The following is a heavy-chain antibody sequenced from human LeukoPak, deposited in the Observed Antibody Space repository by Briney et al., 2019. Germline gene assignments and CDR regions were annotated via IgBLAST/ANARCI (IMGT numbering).Heavy chain of an antibody. V-gene: IGHV1-46*01. J-gene: IGHJ4*02. CDR1: GYTFPSYF. CDR2: INPTGGST. D-gene: IGHD6-6*01. CDR3: ARTAARRFDY. Sequence: ASVKVSCKASGYTFPSYFMHWVRQAPGQGLGWMGIINPTGGSTTYAQKFQGRVTMTRDTSTSTVYMELSSLRSDDTAVYYCARTAARRFDYWGQGTLVTVSP.